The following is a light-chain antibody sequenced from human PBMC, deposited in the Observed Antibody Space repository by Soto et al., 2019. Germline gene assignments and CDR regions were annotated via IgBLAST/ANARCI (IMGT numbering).Light chain of an antibody. CDR1: SSNIGNNY. CDR3: GTWDSSLGAVV. V-gene: IGLV1-51*01. CDR2: DND. Sequence: QSVLTQPPSVSAAPGQKVTISCSGSSSNIGNNYVSWYQQLPGTAPKLLIYDNDKRPSGIPDRFSGSKSDTSATLGITGLQTGDEADYYCGTWDSSLGAVVFGGGTQLTVL. J-gene: IGLJ2*01.